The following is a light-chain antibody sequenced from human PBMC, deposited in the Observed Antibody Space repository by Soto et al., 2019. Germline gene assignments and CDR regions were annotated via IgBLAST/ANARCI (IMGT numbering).Light chain of an antibody. Sequence: EIVLTQSPGTWSLGPGARATFSCRASRSVSSSYIVSYQQKRAQAPRRLIYGAAIRAAGIPARFSGSGSGTAFTPTISSLQSEDFAVYYCQQYNNCPSITFGQGTRLEI. CDR2: GAA. V-gene: IGKV3D-15*01. CDR1: RSVSSSY. J-gene: IGKJ5*01. CDR3: QQYNNCPSIT.